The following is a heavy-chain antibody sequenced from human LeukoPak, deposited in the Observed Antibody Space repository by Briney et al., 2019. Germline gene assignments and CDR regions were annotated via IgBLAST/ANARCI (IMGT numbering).Heavy chain of an antibody. D-gene: IGHD1-26*01. CDR2: MNPNSGNT. Sequence: ASVKVSCKASGYTFTSYDINWVRQATGQGLEWMGWMNPNSGNTGYAQKFQGRVTMTRNTSISTAYMVLSSLRSEDTAVYYCARGYVGATEYWFDPWGQGTLVTVSS. J-gene: IGHJ5*02. CDR1: GYTFTSYD. V-gene: IGHV1-8*01. CDR3: ARGYVGATEYWFDP.